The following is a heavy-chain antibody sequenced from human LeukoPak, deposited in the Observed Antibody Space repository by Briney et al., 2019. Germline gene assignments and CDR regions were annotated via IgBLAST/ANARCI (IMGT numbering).Heavy chain of an antibody. V-gene: IGHV1-18*01. Sequence: ASVKVSCKASGYLFFNYGISWVRRAPGQGPEWVGWISTGNGKSRYPEKLQGRVTLTMDTSTNTAYMELKSLRSDDTAVYYCARRPYGSGRPADYWGQGTPVTVSA. D-gene: IGHD3-10*01. CDR2: ISTGNGKS. J-gene: IGHJ4*02. CDR3: ARRPYGSGRPADY. CDR1: GYLFFNYG.